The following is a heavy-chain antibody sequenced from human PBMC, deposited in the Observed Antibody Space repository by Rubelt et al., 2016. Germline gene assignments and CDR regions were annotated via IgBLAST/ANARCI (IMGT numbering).Heavy chain of an antibody. Sequence: PGGSLRLSCGASGLTVRSNYMSWVRQAPGKGLEWVSRVNPDGSRTDYADSVKGRFIISGDKSKDTLYLQMNTLRAEDTAVYCCARVTSGVRGWYFDLWGRGTLVTVSS. D-gene: IGHD3-16*01. J-gene: IGHJ2*01. V-gene: IGHV3-53*01. CDR2: VNPDGSRT. CDR1: GLTVRSNY. CDR3: ARVTSGVRGWYFDL.